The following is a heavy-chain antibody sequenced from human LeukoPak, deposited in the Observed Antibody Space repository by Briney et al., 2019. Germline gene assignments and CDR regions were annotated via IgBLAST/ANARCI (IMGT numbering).Heavy chain of an antibody. CDR1: GFTFSSYW. V-gene: IGHV3-74*01. Sequence: PGGSLRLSCAASGFTFSSYWMHWVRQAPGKGLVWVSRINSDGSSTSYADSVKGRFTISRDNAKNTLYLQMNSLRAEDTAVYYCARDKAYYYGSGSYYPFDYWGQGTLVTVSS. CDR2: INSDGSST. D-gene: IGHD3-10*01. CDR3: ARDKAYYYGSGSYYPFDY. J-gene: IGHJ4*02.